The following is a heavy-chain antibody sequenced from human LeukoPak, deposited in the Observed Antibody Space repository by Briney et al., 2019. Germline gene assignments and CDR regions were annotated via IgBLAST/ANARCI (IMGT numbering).Heavy chain of an antibody. CDR3: AAQQLVRSYFDY. V-gene: IGHV4-59*01. Sequence: SETLSLTCTVSGGSISSYYWSWIRQPPGKGLEWIGYIYYSGSTNYNPSLKSRVTISVDTSKNQFSLKLSSVTAADTAVYHCAAQQLVRSYFDYWGQGTLVTVSS. D-gene: IGHD6-6*01. CDR1: GGSISSYY. J-gene: IGHJ4*02. CDR2: IYYSGST.